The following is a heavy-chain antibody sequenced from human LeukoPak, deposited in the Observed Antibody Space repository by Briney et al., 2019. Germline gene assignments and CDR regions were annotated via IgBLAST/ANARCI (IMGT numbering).Heavy chain of an antibody. V-gene: IGHV3-53*01. CDR1: GFTVSSNY. CDR2: IYSGGST. Sequence: GGSLRLSCAASGFTVSSNYMSWVRQAPGKGLEWVSVIYSGGSTYYADSVKGRFTISRDNSKNTLYLQMNSLRAEDTAVYYCASQLGELSHVDYWGQGTLVTVSS. D-gene: IGHD3-16*02. CDR3: ASQLGELSHVDY. J-gene: IGHJ4*02.